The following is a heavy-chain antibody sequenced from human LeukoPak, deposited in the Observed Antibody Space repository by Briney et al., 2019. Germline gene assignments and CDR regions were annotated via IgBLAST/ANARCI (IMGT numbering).Heavy chain of an antibody. D-gene: IGHD4-17*01. CDR2: IYYSGST. J-gene: IGHJ2*01. V-gene: IGHV4-30-4*01. Sequence: SETLSLTCTVSGGSITSGDYYWSWIRQPPGKGLECIGYIYYSGSTYYNPSLKSRVTISVDTSKNQFSLKLSSVTAADTAVYYCARALVDYGDFDFDLWGRGALVTVSS. CDR1: GGSITSGDYY. CDR3: ARALVDYGDFDFDL.